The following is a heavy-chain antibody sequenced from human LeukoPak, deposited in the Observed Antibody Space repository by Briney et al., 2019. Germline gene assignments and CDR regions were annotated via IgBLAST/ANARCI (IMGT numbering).Heavy chain of an antibody. J-gene: IGHJ4*02. CDR3: ARGGFGEFPDF. Sequence: GGSLRLSCAASGFTFSSYSMNWVRQAPGKGLEWVSSITTSSSRIYYADSLKGRLTISRDNAKNSLYLQMNSLRAEDTAVYYCARGGFGEFPDFWGQGTLVTVSS. CDR1: GFTFSSYS. CDR2: ITTSSSRI. D-gene: IGHD3-10*01. V-gene: IGHV3-21*01.